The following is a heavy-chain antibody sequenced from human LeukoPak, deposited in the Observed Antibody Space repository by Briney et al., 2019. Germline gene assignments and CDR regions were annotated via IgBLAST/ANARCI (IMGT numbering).Heavy chain of an antibody. CDR2: RNPNSGST. CDR3: ARGRSTGYPYYFEY. CDR1: GYTFTSYE. V-gene: IGHV1-8*03. D-gene: IGHD5-12*01. J-gene: IGHJ4*02. Sequence: GASVKVSCKASGYTFTSYEINWLRPATGQGLEWMGCRNPNSGSTDYAQKFQGRVTITRNTSISTAYMELSGLRSEDTAVYYCARGRSTGYPYYFEYWGQGTLVTVSS.